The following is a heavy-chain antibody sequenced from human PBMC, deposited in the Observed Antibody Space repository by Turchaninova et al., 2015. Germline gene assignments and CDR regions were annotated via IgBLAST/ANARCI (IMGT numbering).Heavy chain of an antibody. J-gene: IGHJ6*02. V-gene: IGHV4-34*01. D-gene: IGHD2-21*02. Sequence: QVQLQQWGAGLLNSSEPLSLKCAVSGGPFSGSYWIWIRQPPRQGVGWIGENNHSGSTNYNPSLRSRGPISVDTSKNQFLLQLTSLTAADTAIYYCARLVTVVSYYSGLDVWSQGTTVTVSS. CDR1: GGPFSGSY. CDR2: NNHSGST. CDR3: ARLVTVVSYYSGLDV.